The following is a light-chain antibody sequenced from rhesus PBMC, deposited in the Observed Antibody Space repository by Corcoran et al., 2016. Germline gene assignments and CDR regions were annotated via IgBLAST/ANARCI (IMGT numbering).Light chain of an antibody. CDR1: QDISRY. J-gene: IGKJ1*01. V-gene: IGKV1-28*02. Sequence: GDTVTITCRASQDISRYLNWYQQKPGKAPKLLIYTASNLEAGVPLRFSGSGSGTEFILTISNLQPADFATCYCLQHKSCPRTFGQGTKVEIK. CDR2: TAS. CDR3: LQHKSCPRT.